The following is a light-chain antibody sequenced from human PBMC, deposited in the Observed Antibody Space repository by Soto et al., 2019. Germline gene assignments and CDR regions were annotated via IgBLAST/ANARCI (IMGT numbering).Light chain of an antibody. J-gene: IGKJ4*01. CDR1: QSLINY. V-gene: IGKV3-11*01. CDR3: QQRSNWPPLT. Sequence: EIVLTQSPATLSLSPGESATLSYRASQSLINYLAWYQQKPGQAPRLLIYDSSNRSTGIPARFSGSGSGTDFTLTISSLEPEDSAVYYCQQRSNWPPLTFGGGTRVEIK. CDR2: DSS.